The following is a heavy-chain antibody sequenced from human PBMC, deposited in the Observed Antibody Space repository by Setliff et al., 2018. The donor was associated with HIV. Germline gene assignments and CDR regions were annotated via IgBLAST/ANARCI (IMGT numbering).Heavy chain of an antibody. CDR2: INAGNGNT. J-gene: IGHJ3*02. V-gene: IGHV1-3*01. CDR1: GYTFTSYA. CDR3: AGRGGDTGYSYGARDAFDI. D-gene: IGHD5-18*01. Sequence: ASVKVSCKASGYTFTSYAMHWVRQAPGQRLEWMGWINAGNGNTKYSQKFQGRVTITRDTSASTAYMELSSLRSEDTAVYYCAGRGGDTGYSYGARDAFDIWGQGTMVTVSS.